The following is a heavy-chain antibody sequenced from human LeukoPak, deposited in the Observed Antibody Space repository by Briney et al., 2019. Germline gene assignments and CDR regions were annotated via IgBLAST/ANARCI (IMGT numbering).Heavy chain of an antibody. V-gene: IGHV6-1*01. J-gene: IGHJ6*02. D-gene: IGHD3-10*01. CDR3: TKDERIGSGSHAYYGMDV. Sequence: PSQTLSLTCAISGYSVSSNSAAFNWIRQSPSRGLEWLGRTYYRSKWYNEYAASVTSRITINADTSKNQFSLHLNSVTPEDTAVYYCTKDERIGSGSHAYYGMDVWGQGTTVTVSS. CDR2: TYYRSKWYN. CDR1: GYSVSSNSAA.